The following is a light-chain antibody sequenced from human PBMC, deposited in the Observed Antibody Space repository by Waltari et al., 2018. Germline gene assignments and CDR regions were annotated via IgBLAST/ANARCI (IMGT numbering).Light chain of an antibody. Sequence: DIQMTQSPSTLSASVGDRVTITCRASQSISSWLGWYQQKPGKAPKLLIYKASSLESGVPSRFSGSGSGTEFTLTISSLQPDDFATYYCQHYNTQYTFGQGTKLEIK. CDR1: QSISSW. V-gene: IGKV1-5*03. J-gene: IGKJ2*01. CDR2: KAS. CDR3: QHYNTQYT.